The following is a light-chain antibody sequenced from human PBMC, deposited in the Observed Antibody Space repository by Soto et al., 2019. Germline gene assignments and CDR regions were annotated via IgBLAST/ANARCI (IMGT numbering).Light chain of an antibody. CDR2: AAS. CDR3: QQSYSISWT. Sequence: QMTQAHTTLSASVGDRCTITCRASQSISSYLNWYQQKPGKAPKLLIYAASSLQSGVPSRFSGSGSGTDFTLTISSLQPEDFATYYCQQSYSISWTFGQGTKVDIK. J-gene: IGKJ1*01. V-gene: IGKV1-39*01. CDR1: QSISSY.